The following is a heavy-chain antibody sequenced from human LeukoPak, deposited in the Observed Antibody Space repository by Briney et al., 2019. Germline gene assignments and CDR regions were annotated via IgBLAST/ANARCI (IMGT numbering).Heavy chain of an antibody. D-gene: IGHD6-6*01. Sequence: GGSLRLSCAASGFTFSSYAMHWVRQAPGKGLEWVAVISYGGSNKYYADSVKGRFTISRDNSKNTLYLQMNSLRAEDTAVYYCARVSRIAARSYRGVAYYFDYWGQGTLVTVAS. CDR1: GFTFSSYA. CDR2: ISYGGSNK. J-gene: IGHJ4*02. CDR3: ARVSRIAARSYRGVAYYFDY. V-gene: IGHV3-30-3*01.